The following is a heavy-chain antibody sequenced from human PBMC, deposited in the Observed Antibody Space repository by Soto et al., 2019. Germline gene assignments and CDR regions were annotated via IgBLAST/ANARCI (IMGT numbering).Heavy chain of an antibody. J-gene: IGHJ6*01. CDR3: ARAGLVLAPSTVSSDHYYSAMDV. D-gene: IGHD3-3*02. Sequence: QVQLVQSGAEVKKPGSSVKVSCKASGDTFSTYTITWVRQAPGQGLEWMGGIIPRSGTSNYAQKFQGRVTITADESTSTANIELSSLRSEDPAVYYCARAGLVLAPSTVSSDHYYSAMDVWGHGTTV. CDR2: IIPRSGTS. CDR1: GDTFSTYT. V-gene: IGHV1-69*12.